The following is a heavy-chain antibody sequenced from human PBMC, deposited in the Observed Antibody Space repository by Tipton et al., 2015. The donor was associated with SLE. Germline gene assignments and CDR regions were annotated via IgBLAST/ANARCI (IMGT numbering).Heavy chain of an antibody. D-gene: IGHD6-13*01. CDR1: GGSISSSRYY. Sequence: TLSLTCTVSGGSISSSRYYWGWIRQPPGKGLEWIGSIYHSGTAYYNPPLKSRVTISVDTSKNQISLKLSSVTAADTAVYYCARVGGAAGLDYWGQGTLVTVSS. V-gene: IGHV4-39*07. CDR2: IYHSGTA. CDR3: ARVGGAAGLDY. J-gene: IGHJ4*02.